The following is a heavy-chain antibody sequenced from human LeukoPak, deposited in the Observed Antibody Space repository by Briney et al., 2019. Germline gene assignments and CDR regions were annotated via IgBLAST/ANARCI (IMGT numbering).Heavy chain of an antibody. CDR3: ARGLRLVGASSYYFDN. Sequence: SETLSLTCTVSGGSISSYYWSWIRQPPGKGLEWIGYIYYSGSTNYNPSLKSRVTISVDTSKNQFSLKLSSVTAADTAVYYCARGLRLVGASSYYFDNWGQGTLVTVSS. J-gene: IGHJ4*02. CDR1: GGSISSYY. D-gene: IGHD1-26*01. CDR2: IYYSGST. V-gene: IGHV4-59*01.